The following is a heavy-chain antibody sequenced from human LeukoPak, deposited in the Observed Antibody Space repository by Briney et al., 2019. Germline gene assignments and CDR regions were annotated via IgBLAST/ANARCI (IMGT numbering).Heavy chain of an antibody. D-gene: IGHD2-15*01. J-gene: IGHJ6*03. Sequence: SETLSLTCAVYGGSFSGYYWSWIRQPPGKGLEWIGEINHSGSTNYNPSLKSRVTISVDTSKNQFSLKLSSVTSEDTTVYYCASIRVVGTYYYYCMDVWGKGTTVTVSS. V-gene: IGHV4-34*01. CDR2: INHSGST. CDR1: GGSFSGYY. CDR3: ASIRVVGTYYYYCMDV.